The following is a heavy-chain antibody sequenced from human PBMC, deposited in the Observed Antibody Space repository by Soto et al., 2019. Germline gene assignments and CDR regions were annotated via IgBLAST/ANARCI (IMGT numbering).Heavy chain of an antibody. CDR1: GFTFSSYN. D-gene: IGHD1-26*01. J-gene: IGHJ4*02. CDR2: ISSSSTYT. V-gene: IGHV3-21*01. CDR3: ARDVSRSGSYPTAFDY. Sequence: PGGSLRLSCAASGFTFSSYNMNWVRQAPGKGLEWVSFISSSSTYTYYVDAEKGRFTISRGNAKNSLYLQMNSLRAEDTAVYYCARDVSRSGSYPTAFDYWGQGTLVTVSS.